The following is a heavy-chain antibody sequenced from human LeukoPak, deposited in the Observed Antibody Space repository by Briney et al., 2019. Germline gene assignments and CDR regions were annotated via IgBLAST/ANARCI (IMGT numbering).Heavy chain of an antibody. J-gene: IGHJ4*02. CDR3: ARESYSSGWYRGDRDIDY. V-gene: IGHV4-61*01. CDR1: GGSVSSGSYY. CDR2: IYYSGST. Sequence: SETLSLTCTVSGGSVSSGSYYWSWIRQPPGKGLEWIGYIYYSGSTNYNPSLKSRDTISVDTSKNQFSLKLSSVTAADTAVYYCARESYSSGWYRGDRDIDYWGQGTLVTVSS. D-gene: IGHD6-19*01.